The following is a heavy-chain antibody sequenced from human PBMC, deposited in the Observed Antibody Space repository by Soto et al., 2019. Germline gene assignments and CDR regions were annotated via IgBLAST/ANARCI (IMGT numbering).Heavy chain of an antibody. CDR1: GGIFGSHG. V-gene: IGHV1-69*01. CDR3: VRDRRIYYSDPHDEFVASDYEV. CDR2: FIPIFRTL. J-gene: IGHJ3*01. D-gene: IGHD3-22*01. Sequence: QVQLIQSEAEVKKPGSSVRVSCTASGGIFGSHGFSWVRQAPGQRLEWVGGFIPIFRTLTYTEKFQARVSIAADVSTNTVYLDLSSLTSEDTAVYYCVRDRRIYYSDPHDEFVASDYEVWGQGTMVSVSS.